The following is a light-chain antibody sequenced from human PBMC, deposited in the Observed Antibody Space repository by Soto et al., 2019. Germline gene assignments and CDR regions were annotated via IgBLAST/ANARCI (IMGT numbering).Light chain of an antibody. CDR1: SSDIGAYKY. CDR2: EVS. Sequence: QSVLTQPASVSGSPGQSVTISCTGTSSDIGAYKYVSWYQHHPGKSPRLVIYEVSNRPSGVSNRFSASKSGNTASLTISGLQAEDEADYYCCSYRSTSTLVFGGGTKVTVL. J-gene: IGLJ2*01. CDR3: CSYRSTSTLV. V-gene: IGLV2-14*01.